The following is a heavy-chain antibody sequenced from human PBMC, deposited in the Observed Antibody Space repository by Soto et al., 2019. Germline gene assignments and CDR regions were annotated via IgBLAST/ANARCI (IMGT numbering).Heavy chain of an antibody. CDR3: ARSGFWSGYYPKYYGMDV. Sequence: ASVKVSCKAPGGTFSSYAISWVRQAPGQGLEWMGGIIPIFGTANYAQKFQGRVTITADKSTSTAYMELSSLRSEDTAVYYCARSGFWSGYYPKYYGMDVWGQGTTVTVSS. CDR1: GGTFSSYA. D-gene: IGHD3-3*01. J-gene: IGHJ6*02. V-gene: IGHV1-69*06. CDR2: IIPIFGTA.